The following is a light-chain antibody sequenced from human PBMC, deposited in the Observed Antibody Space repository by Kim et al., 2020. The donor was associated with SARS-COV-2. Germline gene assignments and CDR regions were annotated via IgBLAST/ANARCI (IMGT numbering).Light chain of an antibody. CDR2: DVS. CDR1: SSDVCGYNY. J-gene: IGLJ2*01. CDR3: SSYTSSSTLRV. Sequence: QSITISCTGTSSDVCGYNYVSWYQQHPGKAPKLMIYDVSNRPSGVSNRFSGSKSGNTASLTISGLQAEDEADYYCSSYTSSSTLRVFGGGTQLTVL. V-gene: IGLV2-14*03.